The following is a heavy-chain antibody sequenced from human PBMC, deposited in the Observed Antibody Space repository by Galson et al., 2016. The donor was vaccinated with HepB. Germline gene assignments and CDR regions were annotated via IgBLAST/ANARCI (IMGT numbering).Heavy chain of an antibody. CDR3: ARSIDIVVVVAATPFPYYGMGV. D-gene: IGHD2-15*01. J-gene: IGHJ6*02. Sequence: SCKASGGTFSSYAISWVRQAPGQGLEWMGGIIPIFGTANYAQKFQGRVTITADESTSTAYMELSSLRSEDTAVYYCARSIDIVVVVAATPFPYYGMGVWGQGTTVTVSS. CDR1: GGTFSSYA. CDR2: IIPIFGTA. V-gene: IGHV1-69*01.